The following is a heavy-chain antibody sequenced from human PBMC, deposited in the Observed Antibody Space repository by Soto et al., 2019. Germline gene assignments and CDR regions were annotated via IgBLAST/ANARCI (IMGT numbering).Heavy chain of an antibody. Sequence: GGSLRLSCAASGVSFSSFAMSWGRQAPGKGLEWLSGITFSGAYTYYAESVKGRFTISKDNSKNTLFLEMNSLGAEDTALYYCAKLGPVGVFDTWGQGAQVTVSS. J-gene: IGHJ4*02. CDR2: ITFSGAYT. CDR3: AKLGPVGVFDT. V-gene: IGHV3-23*01. CDR1: GVSFSSFA. D-gene: IGHD1-26*01.